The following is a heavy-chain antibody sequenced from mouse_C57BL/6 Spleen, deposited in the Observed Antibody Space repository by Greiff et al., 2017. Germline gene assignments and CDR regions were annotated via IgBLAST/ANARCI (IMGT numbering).Heavy chain of an antibody. CDR2: IDPETGGT. CDR1: GYTFTDYE. Sequence: QVQLQQSGAELVRPGASVTLSCKASGYTFTDYEMDWVKQTPVHGLEWIGAIDPETGGTAYNQKFKGKAILTADKSSSTAYMELRSLTSGDSAVYYCTRDCGAYWGQGTTLTVSS. J-gene: IGHJ2*01. V-gene: IGHV1-15*01. CDR3: TRDCGAY.